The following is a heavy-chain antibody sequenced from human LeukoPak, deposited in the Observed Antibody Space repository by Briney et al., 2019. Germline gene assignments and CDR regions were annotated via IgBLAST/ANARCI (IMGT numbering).Heavy chain of an antibody. Sequence: SQTLSLTCTVSGGSISSGDYYWSWIRQPPGKGLEWIGYIYYSGSTYYNPSLKSRVTISVDTSKNQFSLKLSSVTAADTAVYYCARDPEITIFGVGDAFDIWGQGTMVTVSS. J-gene: IGHJ3*02. CDR3: ARDPEITIFGVGDAFDI. D-gene: IGHD3-3*01. CDR2: IYYSGST. CDR1: GGSISSGDYY. V-gene: IGHV4-30-4*01.